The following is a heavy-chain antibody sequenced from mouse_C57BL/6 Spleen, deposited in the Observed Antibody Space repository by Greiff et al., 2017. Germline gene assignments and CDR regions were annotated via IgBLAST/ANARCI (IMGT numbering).Heavy chain of an antibody. V-gene: IGHV1-64*01. Sequence: QVQLKQPGAELVKPGASVKLSCKASGYTFTSYWMHWVKQRPGQGLEWIGMIHPNRGSTNYNEKFKSKATMTVDKSSSTAYMQLISLTSEDSAIYYCARAKIYSNSYYAIDYWGKGTSVTVSS. CDR2: IHPNRGST. CDR1: GYTFTSYW. D-gene: IGHD2-5*01. J-gene: IGHJ4*01. CDR3: ARAKIYSNSYYAIDY.